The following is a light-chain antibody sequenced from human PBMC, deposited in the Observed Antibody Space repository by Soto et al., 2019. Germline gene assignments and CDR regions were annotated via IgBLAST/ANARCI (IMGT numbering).Light chain of an antibody. CDR3: AASDDRMYGVV. J-gene: IGLJ2*01. CDR1: SSNIGNYD. CDR2: YDG. V-gene: IGLV1-36*01. Sequence: QSVLTQPPSVSGSPRQTVTISCSGSSSNIGNYDVNCYQQLPGSAPTTVIYYDGLVSSGVSARFSGSTDGTSASPAISGRLSDDDAAYYCAASDDRMYGVVFGGGTKLTVL.